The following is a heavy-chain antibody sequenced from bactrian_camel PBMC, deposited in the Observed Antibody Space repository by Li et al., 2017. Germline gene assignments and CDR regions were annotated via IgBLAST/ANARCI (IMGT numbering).Heavy chain of an antibody. CDR3: AADRCFTDRLVRVGDDFAH. J-gene: IGHJ4*01. CDR1: GFTFSTYY. Sequence: HVQLVESGGGSLQAEGSLRLSCAASGFTFSTYYMSWVRQAPGKGLEWVSSIYTGGGSTDYADSVKGRFTISKNPRTTLYYLQMNSLKPEDTAMYYCAADRCFTDRLVRVGDDFAHWGQGTQVTVS. D-gene: IGHD7*01. CDR2: IYTGGGST. V-gene: IGHV3-2*01.